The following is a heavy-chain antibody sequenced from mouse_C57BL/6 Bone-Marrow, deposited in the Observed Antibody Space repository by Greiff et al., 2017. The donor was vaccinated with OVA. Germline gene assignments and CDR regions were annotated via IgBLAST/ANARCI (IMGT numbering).Heavy chain of an antibody. Sequence: EVKLVESGGGLVQPKGSLKLSCAASGFRFHTYAMNWVRQAPGKGLEWVARIRSKSNNYATYYADSVKDRFTISRDDSESMLYLQMNNLKTEDTAMYYCGAAWFAYWGQGTLVTVSA. CDR2: IRSKSNNYAT. D-gene: IGHD6-1*01. J-gene: IGHJ3*01. CDR3: GAAWFAY. CDR1: GFRFHTYA. V-gene: IGHV10-1*01.